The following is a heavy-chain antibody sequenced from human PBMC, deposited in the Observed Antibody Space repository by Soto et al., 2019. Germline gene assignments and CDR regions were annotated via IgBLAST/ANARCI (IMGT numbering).Heavy chain of an antibody. CDR3: ARVWSSSWYHFDY. J-gene: IGHJ4*02. Sequence: PSETLSLTCTVSGGSISSGDYYWSWIRQPPGKGLEWIGYIYYSGSTYYNPSLKSRVTISVDTSKNQFSLKLSSVTAADTAVYYCARVWSSSWYHFDYWGRGTLVTVSS. V-gene: IGHV4-30-4*01. D-gene: IGHD6-13*01. CDR2: IYYSGST. CDR1: GGSISSGDYY.